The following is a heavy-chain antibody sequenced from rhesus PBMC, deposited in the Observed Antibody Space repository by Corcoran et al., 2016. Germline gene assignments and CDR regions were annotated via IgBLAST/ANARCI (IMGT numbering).Heavy chain of an antibody. J-gene: IGHJ4*01. V-gene: IGHV4S10*01. CDR1: GGSISANYR. Sequence: QVQLQESGPGLLKPSETLSLTCAVSGGSISANYRWSWIRHPSGQGLGGIGYIYGSSTGTNYSPSLKSRVTISKDTPKNQFSLKLNSVTAADTAVYFCARCGGYNQHRPHFDYWGQGVLVTVSS. CDR3: ARCGGYNQHRPHFDY. CDR2: IYGSSTGT. D-gene: IGHD5-42*01.